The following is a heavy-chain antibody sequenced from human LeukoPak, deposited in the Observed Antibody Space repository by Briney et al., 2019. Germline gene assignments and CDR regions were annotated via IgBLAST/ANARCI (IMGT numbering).Heavy chain of an antibody. CDR3: ARGISGSLGC. Sequence: GGSLRLSCAASGFSFSDYYMTWIRQAPGKGLEWVSDISSSGSSIYYADSVKGRFTLSRDNAKNSLYLQMNSLRVEDTAVYYCARGISGSLGCWGQGTLVTVSS. D-gene: IGHD1-26*01. V-gene: IGHV3-11*01. CDR1: GFSFSDYY. CDR2: ISSSGSSI. J-gene: IGHJ1*01.